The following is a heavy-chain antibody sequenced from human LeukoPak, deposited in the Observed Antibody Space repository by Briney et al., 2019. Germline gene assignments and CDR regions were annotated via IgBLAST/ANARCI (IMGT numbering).Heavy chain of an antibody. J-gene: IGHJ6*02. D-gene: IGHD4-23*01. CDR3: VRHPGKARGMDV. CDR2: IYYSGST. V-gene: IGHV4-59*01. CDR1: GGSISSYY. Sequence: EPSETLSLTCTVSGGSISSYYWSWIRQPPGKGLEWIGYIYYSGSTNYNPSLKSRVTISVDTSKNQFSLKLSSVTAADTAVYYCVRHPGKARGMDVWGQGTTVTVSS.